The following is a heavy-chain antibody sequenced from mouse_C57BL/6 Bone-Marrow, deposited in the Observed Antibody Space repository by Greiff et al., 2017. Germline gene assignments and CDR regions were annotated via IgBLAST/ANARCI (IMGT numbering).Heavy chain of an antibody. CDR3: TTGYYGSSFLAY. D-gene: IGHD1-1*01. CDR1: GFNIKDDY. V-gene: IGHV14-4*01. CDR2: IDPENGDT. J-gene: IGHJ3*01. Sequence: VQLKESGAELVRPGASVKLSCTASGFNIKDDYMHWVKQRPEQGLEWIGWIDPENGDTEYASKFQGKATITADTSSNPAYLQLSSLTSEDTAVYYGTTGYYGSSFLAYWGQGTLVTVSA.